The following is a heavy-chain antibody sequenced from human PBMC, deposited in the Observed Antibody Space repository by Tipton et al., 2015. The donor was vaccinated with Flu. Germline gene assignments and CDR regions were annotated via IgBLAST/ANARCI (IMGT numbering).Heavy chain of an antibody. CDR1: GGPFSSYA. J-gene: IGHJ4*02. Sequence: QVQLVQSGAEVKKPGSSVKVSCKASGGPFSSYAINWVRRAPGQGLEWIGGIIPILGTEDYAQKFQGRVTITADESTKTAYMELNSLRSEDTAVYYCAVPTMTVFSSSRGYWGQGTLVTVSS. V-gene: IGHV1-69*11. CDR3: AVPTMTVFSSSRGY. CDR2: IIPILGTE. D-gene: IGHD3-10*01.